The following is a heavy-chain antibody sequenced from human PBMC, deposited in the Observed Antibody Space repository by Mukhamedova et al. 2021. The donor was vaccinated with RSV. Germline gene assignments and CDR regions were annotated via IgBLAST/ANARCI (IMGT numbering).Heavy chain of an antibody. CDR3: ARVGAMGGPYYYDSSGYSDAFDI. J-gene: IGHJ3*02. Sequence: GYAQKFQGRVTMTRNTSISTAYMELSSLRSEDTAVYYCARVGAMGGPYYYDSSGYSDAFDIWGQGTMVTVSS. V-gene: IGHV1-8*01. D-gene: IGHD3-22*01.